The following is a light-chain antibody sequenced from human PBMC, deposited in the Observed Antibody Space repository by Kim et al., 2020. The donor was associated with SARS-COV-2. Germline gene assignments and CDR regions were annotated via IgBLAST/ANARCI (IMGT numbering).Light chain of an antibody. CDR2: GKN. Sequence: SSELTQDPAVSVAWGQTVRITCQGDSLRSYYASWNQQKPGQAPVLVIYGKNNRPSGIPDRFSGSSSGNTASLTITGAQAEDEADYYCQSRDSSDKVVFGGGTQLTVL. J-gene: IGLJ2*01. V-gene: IGLV3-19*01. CDR3: QSRDSSDKVV. CDR1: SLRSYY.